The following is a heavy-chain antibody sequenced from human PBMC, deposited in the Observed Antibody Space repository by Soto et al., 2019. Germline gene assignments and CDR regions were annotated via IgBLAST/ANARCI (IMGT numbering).Heavy chain of an antibody. Sequence: GASVKVSCKVSGYSLNELCMHWVRQPPGKGLEWIGGFDPEEGKMIYAQNFQGRVTMTEDTSTDTAYMELNSLTSEDTAIYYCATDLGVALAPLSISYFQQWGQGTVVTVSS. V-gene: IGHV1-24*01. J-gene: IGHJ1*01. CDR1: GYSLNELC. CDR2: FDPEEGKM. D-gene: IGHD3-10*01. CDR3: ATDLGVALAPLSISYFQQ.